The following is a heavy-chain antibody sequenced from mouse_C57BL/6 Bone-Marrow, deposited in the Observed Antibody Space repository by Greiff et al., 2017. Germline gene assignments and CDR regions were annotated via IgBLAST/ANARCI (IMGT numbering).Heavy chain of an antibody. Sequence: VQLVESGPELVKPGASVKISCKAPGYSFTDYNMNWVKQSNGKSLEWIGVINPNYGTTSYNQKFKGKATLTVDQSSSTAYMQLNSMASEASAVYYCAVSYRGFAYWGQGTLVTVSA. J-gene: IGHJ3*01. CDR2: INPNYGTT. CDR3: AVSYRGFAY. V-gene: IGHV1-39*01. D-gene: IGHD2-10*01. CDR1: GYSFTDYN.